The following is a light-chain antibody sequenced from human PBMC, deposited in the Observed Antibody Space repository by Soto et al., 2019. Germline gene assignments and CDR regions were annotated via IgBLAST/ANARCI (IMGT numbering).Light chain of an antibody. J-gene: IGKJ1*01. Sequence: DIQMTQSPSTLSASIGDRVTITCRASQTINNWLAWYQQKPGKAPNLLIYHASNLETGVPSRFSGSAFGTEFTLTISSLQPDDCATYCCQHYNSYPWTFGQGTKVEIK. CDR1: QTINNW. CDR2: HAS. V-gene: IGKV1-5*01. CDR3: QHYNSYPWT.